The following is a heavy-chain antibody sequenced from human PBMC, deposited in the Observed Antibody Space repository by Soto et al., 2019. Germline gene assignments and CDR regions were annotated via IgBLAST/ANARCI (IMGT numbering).Heavy chain of an antibody. V-gene: IGHV3-43D*04. CDR1: GFTFDDYA. J-gene: IGHJ6*02. Sequence: RRLSCAASGFTFDDYAMHWVRQAPGKGLEWVSLISWDGGSTYYADSVKGRFTISRDNSKNSLYLQMNSLRAEDTALYYCAKDITRREPYYDFWSGLVDVWGQGTTVTAP. CDR3: AKDITRREPYYDFWSGLVDV. D-gene: IGHD3-3*01. CDR2: ISWDGGST.